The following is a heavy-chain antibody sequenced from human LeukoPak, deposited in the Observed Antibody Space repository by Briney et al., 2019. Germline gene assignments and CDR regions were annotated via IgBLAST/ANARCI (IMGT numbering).Heavy chain of an antibody. D-gene: IGHD3-16*01. Sequence: SETLSLTCTVSGGSISSGGYYWSWIRQPPGKGLEWIGYIYHSGSTYYNPSLKSRVTISVDRSKNQFSLKLSSVTAADTAVYYCARGLKGPIDYWGQGTLVTVSS. CDR2: IYHSGST. V-gene: IGHV4-30-2*01. CDR1: GGSISSGGYY. CDR3: ARGLKGPIDY. J-gene: IGHJ4*02.